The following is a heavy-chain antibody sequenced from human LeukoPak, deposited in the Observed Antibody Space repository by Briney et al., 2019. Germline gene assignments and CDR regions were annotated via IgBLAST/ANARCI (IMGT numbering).Heavy chain of an antibody. Sequence: PSETLSLTCTVSGGSIRSSYYYWGWIRQPPGKGLEWIGSIYDSGSTYYNPSLKSRVTISVDTSKNQFSLKLNSVTAADTAVYYCARDLGSSGYSFDYWGQGTLVTVSS. D-gene: IGHD3-22*01. CDR3: ARDLGSSGYSFDY. CDR1: GGSIRSSYYY. V-gene: IGHV4-39*02. J-gene: IGHJ4*02. CDR2: IYDSGST.